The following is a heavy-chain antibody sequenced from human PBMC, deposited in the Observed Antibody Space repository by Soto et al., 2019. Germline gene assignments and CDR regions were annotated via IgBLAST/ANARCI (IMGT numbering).Heavy chain of an antibody. D-gene: IGHD3-16*02. V-gene: IGHV3-23*01. CDR2: ISGSGGST. CDR3: AKEVYDYIWGSYRYTRYFDY. Sequence: EVQLLESGGGLVQPGGSLRLSCAASGFTFSSYAMSWVRQAPGKGLEWVSAISGSGGSTYYADSVKGRFTISRDNSKNTLYLQMNSLRAEDTAVYYCAKEVYDYIWGSYRYTRYFDYWGQGTLVTVSS. CDR1: GFTFSSYA. J-gene: IGHJ4*02.